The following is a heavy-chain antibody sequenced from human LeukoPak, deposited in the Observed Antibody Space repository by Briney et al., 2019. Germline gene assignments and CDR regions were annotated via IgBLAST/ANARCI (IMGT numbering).Heavy chain of an antibody. V-gene: IGHV3-23*01. Sequence: PGGSLRLSCAASGFTFSNYAMSWVRQAPGKGLEWVSPISGSGGSTFYADSVKGRFTISRDNSRNTLYLQMNSLRAEDTAIYYCARDDYSYYAMDVWGRGTTVTVSS. CDR2: ISGSGGST. CDR3: ARDDYSYYAMDV. J-gene: IGHJ6*02. CDR1: GFTFSNYA.